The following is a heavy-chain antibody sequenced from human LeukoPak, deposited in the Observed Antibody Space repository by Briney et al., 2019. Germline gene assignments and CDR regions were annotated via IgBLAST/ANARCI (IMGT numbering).Heavy chain of an antibody. CDR2: ISAYNGNT. D-gene: IGHD6-19*01. CDR1: GYTFTSYG. J-gene: IGHJ4*02. V-gene: IGHV1-18*01. CDR3: ARVLSSGWYAGYYFDY. Sequence: ASVKVSCKASGYTFTSYGISWVRQAPGQGLEWMGWISAYNGNTNYAQKLQGRVTMTTDTSTSTAYMELGSLRSDDTAVYYCARVLSSGWYAGYYFDYWGQGTLVTVSS.